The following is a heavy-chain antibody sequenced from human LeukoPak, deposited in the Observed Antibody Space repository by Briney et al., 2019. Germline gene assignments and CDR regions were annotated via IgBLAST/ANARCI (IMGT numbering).Heavy chain of an antibody. J-gene: IGHJ4*02. CDR1: GFTFSSYA. CDR3: ARGSIAAAGIFYYFDY. CDR2: ISYDGSNK. Sequence: TGGSLRLSSAASGFTFSSYAMHWVRQAPGKGLEWVAVISYDGSNKYYADSVKGRFTISRDNSKNTLYLQMNSLRAEDTAVYYCARGSIAAAGIFYYFDYWGQGTLVTVSS. V-gene: IGHV3-30-3*01. D-gene: IGHD6-13*01.